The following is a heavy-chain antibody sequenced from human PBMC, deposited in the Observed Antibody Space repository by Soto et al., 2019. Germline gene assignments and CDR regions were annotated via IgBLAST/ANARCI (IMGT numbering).Heavy chain of an antibody. V-gene: IGHV3-7*03. CDR1: GFTFSSYW. J-gene: IGHJ4*02. CDR3: ARDWVGGLFDY. CDR2: IKQDGSEK. Sequence: EVQLVESGGGLVQPGGSLRLSCAASGFTFSSYWMSWVRQAPGKGLEWVANIKQDGSEKYYVDSVKGRFTISGDNAKNSLYLQMNSLRAEDTAVYYCARDWVGGLFDYWGQGTLVTVSS. D-gene: IGHD3-16*01.